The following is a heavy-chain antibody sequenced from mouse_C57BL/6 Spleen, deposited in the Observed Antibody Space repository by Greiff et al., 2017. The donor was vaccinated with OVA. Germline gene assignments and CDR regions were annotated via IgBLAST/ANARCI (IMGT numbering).Heavy chain of an antibody. CDR1: GFTFTDYY. CDR2: IRNKANGYTT. CDR3: ARYGYGSSYYAMDY. V-gene: IGHV7-3*01. J-gene: IGHJ4*01. D-gene: IGHD1-1*01. Sequence: EVMLVESGGGLVQPGGSLSLSCAASGFTFTDYYMSWVRQPPGKALEWLGFIRNKANGYTTEYSASVKGRFTISRDNSQRILYLQMDALRAVDSATYYCARYGYGSSYYAMDYWGQGTSVTVSS.